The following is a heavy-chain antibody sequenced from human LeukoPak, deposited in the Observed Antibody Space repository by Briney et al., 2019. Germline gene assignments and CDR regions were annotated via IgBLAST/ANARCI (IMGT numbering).Heavy chain of an antibody. D-gene: IGHD2-15*01. CDR2: IKSKTDGGTT. CDR3: TTDLETVVVVAATLADY. Sequence: KPGGSLRLSCTASGFTFSDYYMSWIRQAPGKGLEWVGRIKSKTDGGTTDYAAPVKGRFTISRDDSKNTLYLQMNSLKTEDTAVYYCTTDLETVVVVAATLADYWGQGTLVTVSS. V-gene: IGHV3-15*01. J-gene: IGHJ4*02. CDR1: GFTFSDYY.